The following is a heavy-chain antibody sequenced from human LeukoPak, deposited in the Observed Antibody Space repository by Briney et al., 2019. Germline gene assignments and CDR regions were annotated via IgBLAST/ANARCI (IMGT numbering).Heavy chain of an antibody. CDR2: ISGSGGST. CDR1: GFTFSSYA. CDR3: ARVDRTVTTYYSDY. D-gene: IGHD4-17*01. J-gene: IGHJ4*02. Sequence: GGSLRLSCAASGFTFSSYAMSWVRQAPGKGLEWVSSISGSGGSTYYADSVKGRFTNSRDNSKNSLYLQLNSLRAEDTGVYYCARVDRTVTTYYSDYWGQGTLVTVSS. V-gene: IGHV3-23*01.